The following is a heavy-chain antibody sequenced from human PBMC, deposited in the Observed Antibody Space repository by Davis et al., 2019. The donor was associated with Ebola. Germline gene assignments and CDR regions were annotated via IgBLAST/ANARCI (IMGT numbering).Heavy chain of an antibody. CDR3: ARGDPYSSNPVYYYYGMDV. CDR2: INAGNGNT. Sequence: AASVKVSCKASGYTFTGYYMHWVRQAPGQRLEWMGWINAGNGNTKYSQKFQGRVTITRDTSASTAYMELSSLRSEDTAVYYCARGDPYSSNPVYYYYGMDVWGKGTTVTVSS. J-gene: IGHJ6*04. V-gene: IGHV1-3*01. CDR1: GYTFTGYY. D-gene: IGHD6-13*01.